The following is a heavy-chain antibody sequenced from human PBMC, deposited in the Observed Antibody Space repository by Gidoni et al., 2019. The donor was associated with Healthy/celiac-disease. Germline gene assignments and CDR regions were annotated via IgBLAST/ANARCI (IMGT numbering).Heavy chain of an antibody. V-gene: IGHV3-21*01. CDR1: GFPFSSYS. Sequence: EVQLVESGGGLVKPGGSLRLSCAASGFPFSSYSMNWVRQAPGKGLEWVSSISSSSSYIYYADSVKGRFTISRDNAKNSLYLQMNSLRAEDTAVYYCARDKGGEGDSDYWGQGTLVTVSS. CDR2: ISSSSSYI. J-gene: IGHJ4*02. D-gene: IGHD2-21*02. CDR3: ARDKGGEGDSDY.